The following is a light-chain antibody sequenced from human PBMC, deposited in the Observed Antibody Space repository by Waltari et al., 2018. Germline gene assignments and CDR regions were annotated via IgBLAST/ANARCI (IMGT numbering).Light chain of an antibody. Sequence: DIQMTQSPSAMSASVGDRVTITCRASQGIGNSLAWFQQKPGKTPERLIYTVSSLQNGVPSRFSGSGSGTEFTLTISSLQPEDFATYYCLQHKTYPWTFGQGTKVEIK. CDR1: QGIGNS. V-gene: IGKV1-17*03. CDR2: TVS. J-gene: IGKJ1*01. CDR3: LQHKTYPWT.